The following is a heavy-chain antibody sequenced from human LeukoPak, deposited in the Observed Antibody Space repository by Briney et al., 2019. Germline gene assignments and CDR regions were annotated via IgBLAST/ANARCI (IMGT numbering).Heavy chain of an antibody. CDR1: GYSISSGYY. V-gene: IGHV4-38-2*02. J-gene: IGHJ4*02. CDR3: ARDLAAAGTKGFDY. D-gene: IGHD6-13*01. Sequence: SETLSLTCTVSGYSISSGYYWGWIRQPPGKGLEWIGSIYHSGSTYYNPSLKSRVTISVDTSKNQFSLKLSSVTAADTAVCYCARDLAAAGTKGFDYWGQGTLVTVSS. CDR2: IYHSGST.